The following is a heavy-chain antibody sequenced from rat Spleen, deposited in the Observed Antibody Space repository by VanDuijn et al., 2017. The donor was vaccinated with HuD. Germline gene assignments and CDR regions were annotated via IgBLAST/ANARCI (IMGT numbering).Heavy chain of an antibody. CDR3: AREGVLVMDA. D-gene: IGHD4-3*01. CDR2: IXAGSGGT. J-gene: IGHJ4*01. CDR1: XXXFTXXX. Sequence: QLXXSGAELXXXGSXXXISXXASXXXFTXXXITXXKQXXXQGLEXXXYIXAGSGGTNYNEKFXGKATLTVDKSSSTAFMQLSSLTPDDSAVYYCAREGVLVMDAWGQGASVTVSS. V-gene: IGHV1-43*01.